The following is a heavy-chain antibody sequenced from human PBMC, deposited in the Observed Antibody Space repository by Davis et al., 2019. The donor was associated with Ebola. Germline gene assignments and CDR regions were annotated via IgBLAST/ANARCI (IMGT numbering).Heavy chain of an antibody. CDR1: GFTFSTYA. Sequence: GGSLRLSCAASGFTFSTYAMSWVRQAPGKGLKWVSTISASGASTSYADSVKGRFTISRDESKTTVYLHMNSLRADDTAVYYCTKALYSRFDISGQYRWGQGTLVTVSS. CDR3: TKALYSRFDISGQYR. CDR2: ISASGAST. J-gene: IGHJ4*02. V-gene: IGHV3-23*01. D-gene: IGHD3-22*01.